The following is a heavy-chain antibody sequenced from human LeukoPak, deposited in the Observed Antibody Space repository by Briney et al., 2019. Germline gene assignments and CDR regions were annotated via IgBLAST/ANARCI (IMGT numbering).Heavy chain of an antibody. V-gene: IGHV1-18*04. CDR2: ISAYNGNT. D-gene: IGHD3-3*01. Sequence: ASVKVSCKASGYTFTSYGISWVRQAPGQGLEWMGWISAYNGNTNYAQKLQGRVTMTTDTSTSTAYMELRSLRSDDTAVYYCARGNYIYYDFWSSEYYWGQGTLVTVSS. CDR3: ARGNYIYYDFWSSEYY. J-gene: IGHJ4*02. CDR1: GYTFTSYG.